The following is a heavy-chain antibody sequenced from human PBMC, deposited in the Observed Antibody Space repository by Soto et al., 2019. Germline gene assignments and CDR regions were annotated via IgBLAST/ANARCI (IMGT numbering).Heavy chain of an antibody. CDR1: GATFGNTA. CDR2: IVPLFGTA. J-gene: IGHJ5*02. CDR3: ARDGGPGYSFWSGPLGGGRFDP. V-gene: IGHV1-69*12. Sequence: QVQLVQSGAEVKEPGSSVNVSCKTSGATFGNTAVTWVRQAPGQGLEWIGGIVPLFGTANYAQKFRGRVTITAXXXTXXAYMELSSLRTDDTAVYYCARDGGPGYSFWSGPLGGGRFDPWGQGTLVTVSS. D-gene: IGHD3-3*01.